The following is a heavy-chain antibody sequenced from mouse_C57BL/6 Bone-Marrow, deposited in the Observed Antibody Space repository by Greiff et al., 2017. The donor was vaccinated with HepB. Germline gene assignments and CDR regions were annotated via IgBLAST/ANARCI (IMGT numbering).Heavy chain of an antibody. CDR3: TRVRERGLPPLYYYAMDY. CDR1: GFTFSSYA. D-gene: IGHD2-1*01. J-gene: IGHJ4*01. V-gene: IGHV5-9-1*02. Sequence: EVKLMESGEGLVKPGGSLKLSCAASGFTFSSYAMSWVRQTPEKRLEWVAYISSGGDYIYYADTVKGRFTISRDNARNTLYLQMSSLKSEDTAMYYCTRVRERGLPPLYYYAMDYWGQGTSVTVSS. CDR2: ISSGGDYI.